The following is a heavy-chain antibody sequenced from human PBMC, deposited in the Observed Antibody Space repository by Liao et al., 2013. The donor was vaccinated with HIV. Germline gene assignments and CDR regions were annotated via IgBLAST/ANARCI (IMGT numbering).Heavy chain of an antibody. J-gene: IGHJ4*02. CDR1: GGSISRSNYY. CDR3: ARILRPEVAVALDY. Sequence: QLQLQESGPGLVKPSETLSLTCNVSGGSISRSNYYWGWIRQPPGKGLEWIGSIYYDGATYYNPSLKRRVTISVDTSKNQFSLKLTSLTAADTAVYFCARILRPEVAVALDYWGQGSLVTVSS. V-gene: IGHV4-39*07. CDR2: IYYDGAT. D-gene: IGHD1-14*01.